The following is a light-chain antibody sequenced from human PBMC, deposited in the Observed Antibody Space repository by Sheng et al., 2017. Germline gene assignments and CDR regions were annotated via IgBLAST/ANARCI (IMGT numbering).Light chain of an antibody. Sequence: EIVLTQSPGTLSLSPGERATLSCRASHSVFSYYLAWYQQKPGQAPRLLIYGASRRATGIPDRFSGSGSGTDFTLTISRLEPEDFAVYYCQQYNSAPYTFGQGTKLEI. CDR2: GAS. V-gene: IGKV3-20*01. CDR1: HSVFSYY. CDR3: QQYNSAPYT. J-gene: IGKJ2*01.